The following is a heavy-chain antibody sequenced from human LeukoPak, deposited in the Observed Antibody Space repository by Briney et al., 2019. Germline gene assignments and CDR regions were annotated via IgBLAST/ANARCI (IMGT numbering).Heavy chain of an antibody. Sequence: ASVKVSCKASGYTFTSYGISWVRQAPGQGLEWMGWISAYNGNTNYAQKLQGRVTMTTDTSTSTAYMELRSLRSDDTAVYYCARVLLWFGELSNYYYYYVDVWGKGTTVTVSS. V-gene: IGHV1-18*01. J-gene: IGHJ6*03. CDR2: ISAYNGNT. CDR1: GYTFTSYG. D-gene: IGHD3-10*01. CDR3: ARVLLWFGELSNYYYYYVDV.